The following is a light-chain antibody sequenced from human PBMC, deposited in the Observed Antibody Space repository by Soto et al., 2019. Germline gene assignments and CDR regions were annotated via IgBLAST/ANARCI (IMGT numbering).Light chain of an antibody. CDR1: QFINTF. J-gene: IGKJ4*01. CDR3: QQRLTCPIT. Sequence: IVLTQSPATLSLSPGERATLSCRADQFINTFLSWYQQKPGQVPRLLMYDASNRATGIPARFSGSGSGTDFPLTISSLEPEDLAVYYCQQRLTCPITFGGGTKVEIK. CDR2: DAS. V-gene: IGKV3-11*01.